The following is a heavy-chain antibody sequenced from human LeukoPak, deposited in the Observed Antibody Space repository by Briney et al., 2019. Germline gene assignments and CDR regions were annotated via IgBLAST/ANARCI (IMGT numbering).Heavy chain of an antibody. V-gene: IGHV4-30-4*08. CDR2: IYYSGST. D-gene: IGHD1/OR15-1a*01. CDR1: GGSISSGDYY. Sequence: SETLSLTCTVSGGSISSGDYYWSWIRQPPGKGLEWIGYIYYSGSTYYNPSLKSRVTISVDTSKNQFSLKLSSVTAADTAVYYCARGPRKTKSYLAFVYYFDYWGQGTLVTVSS. CDR3: ARGPRKTKSYLAFVYYFDY. J-gene: IGHJ4*02.